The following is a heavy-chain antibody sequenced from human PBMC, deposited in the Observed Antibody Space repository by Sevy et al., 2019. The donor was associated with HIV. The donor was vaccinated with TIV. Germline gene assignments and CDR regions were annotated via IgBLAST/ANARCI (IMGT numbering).Heavy chain of an antibody. Sequence: GGSLRLSCAASGFTFSSYWMSWVRQAPGKGLEWVANIKQDGSEKYYVDSVKGRFTISRDNAKNPLYLQMNSLRAEDTAVYYCARGGRTVTTYERGVDYGMDVWGQGTTVTVSS. V-gene: IGHV3-7*01. CDR1: GFTFSSYW. CDR2: IKQDGSEK. D-gene: IGHD4-4*01. J-gene: IGHJ6*02. CDR3: ARGGRTVTTYERGVDYGMDV.